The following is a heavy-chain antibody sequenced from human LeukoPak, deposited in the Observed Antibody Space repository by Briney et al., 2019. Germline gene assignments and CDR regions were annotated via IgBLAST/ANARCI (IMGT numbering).Heavy chain of an antibody. CDR1: GGSISSGSYY. CDR3: ARDIGLWFGESYYHYYYMDV. CDR2: IHTSGST. V-gene: IGHV4-61*02. J-gene: IGHJ6*03. D-gene: IGHD3-10*01. Sequence: SETLSFTCTVSGGSISSGSYYWSWIRQPAGKGLEWIGRIHTSGSTNYNPSLKSRVTISVDTSKNQFSLKLSSVTAADTAVYYCARDIGLWFGESYYHYYYMDVWGKGTTVTVSS.